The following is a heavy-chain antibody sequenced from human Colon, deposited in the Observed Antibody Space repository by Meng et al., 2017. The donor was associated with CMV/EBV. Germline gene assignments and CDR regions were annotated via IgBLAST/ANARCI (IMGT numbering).Heavy chain of an antibody. CDR2: INKDGSEE. J-gene: IGHJ4*02. V-gene: IGHV3-7*01. D-gene: IGHD1-14*01. CDR3: TRRITRGSFDS. CDR1: GLSFSNNW. Sequence: GGSLRLSCAVSGLSFSNNWMTWVRQAPGKGLEWVANINKDGSEEHYVDSVKGRLTISRDNAKNLLYLQMNSLRAEDTAVYYCTRRITRGSFDSWGQGTLVTVSS.